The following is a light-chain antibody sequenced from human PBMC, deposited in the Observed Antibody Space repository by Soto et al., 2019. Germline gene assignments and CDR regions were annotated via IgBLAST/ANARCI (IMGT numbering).Light chain of an antibody. CDR3: FSYAISSTYV. V-gene: IGLV2-23*01. Sequence: SALTQSWCLCGSPCQLPTISCTGPSGVLGTYNLVSWYQQHPGKAPKLLIYEGTKRPSGVSDRFSGFRSGNTASLTITGLRAEDEADYYCFSYAISSTYVFGTGTKVTVL. J-gene: IGLJ1*01. CDR1: SGVLGTYNL. CDR2: EGT.